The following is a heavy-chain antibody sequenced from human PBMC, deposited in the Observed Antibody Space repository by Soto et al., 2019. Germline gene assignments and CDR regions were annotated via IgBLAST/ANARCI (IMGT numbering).Heavy chain of an antibody. V-gene: IGHV1-3*01. CDR3: ASAVAVAAEFDY. Sequence: GASVKVSCKASGYTFTGYAMHWVRQAPGQRLEWMRWINAGNGNTKYSQKFQGRVTITRDTSASTAYMELSSLRSEDTAVYYCASAVAVAAEFDYWGQGTLVPVSS. J-gene: IGHJ4*02. CDR1: GYTFTGYA. CDR2: INAGNGNT. D-gene: IGHD6-19*01.